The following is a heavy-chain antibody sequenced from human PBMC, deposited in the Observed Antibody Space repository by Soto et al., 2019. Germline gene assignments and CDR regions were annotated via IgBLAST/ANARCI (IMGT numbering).Heavy chain of an antibody. V-gene: IGHV4-31*03. CDR3: ARVGLRLGDYFDY. Sequence: QVQLQESGPGLVKPSQTLSLTCTVSGGSISSGAYYWSWIRQHPGKGLEWIGYIYYSGNTYYNPPLKSRVTISVDTSKNQFSLKLSSVTAADTAVYYCARVGLRLGDYFDYWGQGTLVSVSS. D-gene: IGHD3-16*01. CDR1: GGSISSGAYY. CDR2: IYYSGNT. J-gene: IGHJ4*02.